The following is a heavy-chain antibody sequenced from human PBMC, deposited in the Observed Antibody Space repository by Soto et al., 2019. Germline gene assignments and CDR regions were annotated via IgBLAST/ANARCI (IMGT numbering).Heavy chain of an antibody. CDR3: AHRPRGGDRYNWFDP. Sequence: QITLKESGPTLVKPTQTLTLTCTFSGFSLSTSGVGVGWIRQPPGKALEWLALIYWDDDKRYSPSLKSRLTITKDTSKNQEVLTMTNMDPVDTATYYCAHRPRGGDRYNWFDPWGQGTLVTVSS. CDR1: GFSLSTSGVG. D-gene: IGHD2-21*02. J-gene: IGHJ5*02. V-gene: IGHV2-5*02. CDR2: IYWDDDK.